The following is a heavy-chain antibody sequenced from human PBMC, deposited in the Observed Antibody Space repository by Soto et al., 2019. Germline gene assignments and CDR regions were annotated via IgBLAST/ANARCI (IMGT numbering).Heavy chain of an antibody. V-gene: IGHV1-69*06. J-gene: IGHJ4*02. Sequence: VLLLQSGSEVKKAGSSVKVSCKASGDAFKSYAIHWVRQAPGQGLEYMGWIIPSYARTKYAQKFQGRLTLTADMYTSTVYMELSSLRSEDTAVYYCARDPTNDYGDDTFDYWGQGTKVIVSS. CDR3: ARDPTNDYGDDTFDY. D-gene: IGHD4-17*01. CDR1: GDAFKSYA. CDR2: IIPSYART.